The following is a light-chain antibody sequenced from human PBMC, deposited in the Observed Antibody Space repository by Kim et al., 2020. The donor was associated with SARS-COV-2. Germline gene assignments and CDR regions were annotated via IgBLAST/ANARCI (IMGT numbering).Light chain of an antibody. J-gene: IGLJ3*02. CDR2: LEGSGSY. CDR3: ETWDSNTRV. Sequence: SVKPTCTRSNGHSSYIIAWHQQQPGKAPRFLMKLEGSGSYNKGSGVPDRFSGSSSGADRYLTISNLQSEDEADYYCETWDSNTRVFGGGTKLTVL. CDR1: NGHSSYI. V-gene: IGLV4-60*03.